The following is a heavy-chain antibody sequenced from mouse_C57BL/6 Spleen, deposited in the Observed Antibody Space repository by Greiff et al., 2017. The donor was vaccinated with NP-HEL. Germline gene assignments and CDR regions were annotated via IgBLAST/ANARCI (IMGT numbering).Heavy chain of an antibody. CDR2: IDPSDSET. V-gene: IGHV1-52*01. D-gene: IGHD2-3*01. Sequence: QVQLKQPGAELVRPGSSVKLSCKASGYTFTSYWMHWVKQRPIQGLEWIGNIDPSDSETHYNQKFKDKATLTVDKSSSTAYMQLSSLTSEDSAVYYCARRSDGYYLDYWGQGTTLTVSS. CDR1: GYTFTSYW. J-gene: IGHJ2*01. CDR3: ARRSDGYYLDY.